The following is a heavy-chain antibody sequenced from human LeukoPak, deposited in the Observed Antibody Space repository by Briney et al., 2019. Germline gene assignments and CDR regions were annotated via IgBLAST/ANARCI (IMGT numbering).Heavy chain of an antibody. V-gene: IGHV4-34*01. CDR1: GVSFSGYY. CDR3: ARHCCSGPAKRVFDI. D-gene: IGHD2-15*01. Sequence: SETLSLTSAVYGVSFSGYYWSWIRQPPGKGLEWIGTISYSGNTDYNPSLRSRVTISADTSNNQFSLRLGSVTAADTAVYHCARHCCSGPAKRVFDIWGQGTMVTVSS. J-gene: IGHJ3*02. CDR2: ISYSGNT.